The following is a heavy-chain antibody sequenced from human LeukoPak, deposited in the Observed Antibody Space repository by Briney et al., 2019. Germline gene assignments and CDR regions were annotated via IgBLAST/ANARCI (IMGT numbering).Heavy chain of an antibody. J-gene: IGHJ5*02. CDR3: AKDRGSYGTNWFDP. D-gene: IGHD1-26*01. CDR2: ISGSGGST. CDR1: GFTFSSYA. V-gene: IGHV3-23*01. Sequence: GGSLRLSCAASGFTFSSYAMSWVGQAPGKGLEWVSAISGSGGSTYYADSVKGRFTISRDNSKNTLYLQMNSLRAEDTAVYYCAKDRGSYGTNWFDPWGQGTLVTVSS.